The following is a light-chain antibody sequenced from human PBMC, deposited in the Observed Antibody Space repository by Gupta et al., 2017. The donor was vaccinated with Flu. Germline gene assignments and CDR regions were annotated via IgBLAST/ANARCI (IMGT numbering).Light chain of an antibody. V-gene: IGLV2-14*01. J-gene: IGLJ2*01. Sequence: QSALTQPASVSGSPGPSITISCTGTSSDVGGYNYVSWYQPHPDKAPKLMVFEVTTRPSGVADRFSGSKSGNTASLTITGLQAEDEADYYCSSYTNTNTLVVFGGGTKLTVL. CDR1: SSDVGGYNY. CDR2: EVT. CDR3: SSYTNTNTLVV.